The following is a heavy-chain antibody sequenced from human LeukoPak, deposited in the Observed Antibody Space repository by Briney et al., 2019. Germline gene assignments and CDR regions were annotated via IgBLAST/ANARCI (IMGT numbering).Heavy chain of an antibody. V-gene: IGHV4-39*01. CDR1: GGSISSSSYY. J-gene: IGHJ4*02. Sequence: SETLSLTCTVSGGSISSSSYYWGWIRQPPGKGLEWIGSIYYSGITYSNPSLKSPVTISVDTSKTQFSLKLSSVTAADTAMYYCARWEINLYYSDCWGEGTLVSPSS. D-gene: IGHD1-26*01. CDR2: IYYSGIT. CDR3: ARWEINLYYSDC.